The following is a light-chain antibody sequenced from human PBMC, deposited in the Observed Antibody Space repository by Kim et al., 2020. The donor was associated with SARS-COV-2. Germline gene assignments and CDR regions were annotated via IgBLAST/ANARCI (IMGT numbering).Light chain of an antibody. CDR3: QQRSNWPLT. V-gene: IGKV3-11*01. CDR1: QSVSSC. Sequence: EIVLTQSPATLSLSPGERATLSCRASQSVSSCLAWYQHKPGQAPRLLIYDASNRATGIPARFSGSGSGTDFTLTISSLEPEDFAVYYCQQRSNWPLTFGGGTKVDIK. CDR2: DAS. J-gene: IGKJ4*01.